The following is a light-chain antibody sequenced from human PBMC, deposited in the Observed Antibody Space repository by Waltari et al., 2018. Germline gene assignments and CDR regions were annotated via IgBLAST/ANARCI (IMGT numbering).Light chain of an antibody. CDR3: SSKTSASGV. V-gene: IGLV2-14*01. CDR1: SAAVGGYHY. CDR2: EVS. J-gene: IGLJ1*01. Sequence: QSALTQPASVSGSPGQSITIPCTGTSAAVGGYHYVPWYQQIPGKAPQLMFYEVSFRPSGISNRFSGSKSGNTATLTISGLQAEDEADYYCSSKTSASGVFGTGTTVTVL.